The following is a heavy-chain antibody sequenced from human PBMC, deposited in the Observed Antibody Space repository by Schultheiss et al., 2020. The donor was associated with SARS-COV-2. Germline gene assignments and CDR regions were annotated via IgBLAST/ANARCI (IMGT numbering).Heavy chain of an antibody. Sequence: GGSLRLSCAASGFTFSSYSMNWVRQAPGKGLEWVSAISGSGGSTYYADSVKGRFTISRDNAKNSLYLQMSSLRAEDTAVYYCARDGYSQYYFDYWGQGTLVTVSS. CDR1: GFTFSSYS. CDR3: ARDGYSQYYFDY. J-gene: IGHJ4*02. CDR2: ISGSGGST. V-gene: IGHV3-21*01. D-gene: IGHD5-24*01.